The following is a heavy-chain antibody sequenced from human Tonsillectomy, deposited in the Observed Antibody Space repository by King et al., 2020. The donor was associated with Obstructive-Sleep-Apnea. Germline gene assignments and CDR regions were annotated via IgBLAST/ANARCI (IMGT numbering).Heavy chain of an antibody. CDR2: ISGSGGST. CDR3: AKDIVVVPAAYDAFDM. J-gene: IGHJ3*02. V-gene: IGHV3-23*04. D-gene: IGHD2-2*01. CDR1: GFTFSSYA. Sequence: VQLVESGGDLVQPGGSLRLSCAASGFTFSSYAVSWVRQAPGKGLEWGSAISGSGGSTYYADSVKGRFTISRDNSKNTLYLQMNSLRAEDTARYYCAKDIVVVPAAYDAFDMWGQGTMVTVSS.